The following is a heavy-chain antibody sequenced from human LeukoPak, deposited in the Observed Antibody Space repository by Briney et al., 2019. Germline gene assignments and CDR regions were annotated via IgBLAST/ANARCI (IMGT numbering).Heavy chain of an antibody. Sequence: GGSLRLSCAASGISISNNYMNWVRQAPGKGLEWVSTISGGGNTYDACSVKGRFTISRDNSKNMLYLQMNNLRAEDTAVYYCAKDLHNYGMDVWGQGTMVTVSS. V-gene: IGHV3-53*01. J-gene: IGHJ6*02. CDR1: GISISNNY. CDR3: AKDLHNYGMDV. CDR2: ISGGGNT.